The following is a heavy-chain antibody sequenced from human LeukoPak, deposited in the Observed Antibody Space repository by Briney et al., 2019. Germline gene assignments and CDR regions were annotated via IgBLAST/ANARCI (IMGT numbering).Heavy chain of an antibody. CDR3: AKDYDSSGYTDY. D-gene: IGHD3-22*01. CDR1: GFTFSSYA. Sequence: PGGSLRLSCAASGFTFSSYAMHWVRQAPGKGLEYVSAISSNGGSTYYANSVKGRFTISRDNSKNTLYLQMGSLRAEDTAVYYCAKDYDSSGYTDYWGQGTLVTVSS. J-gene: IGHJ4*02. V-gene: IGHV3-64*01. CDR2: ISSNGGST.